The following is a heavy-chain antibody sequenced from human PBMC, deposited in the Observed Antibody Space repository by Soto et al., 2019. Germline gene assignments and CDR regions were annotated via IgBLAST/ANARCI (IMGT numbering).Heavy chain of an antibody. J-gene: IGHJ6*02. D-gene: IGHD3-3*01. CDR1: GFTFSDYY. Sequence: GGSLRLSCAASGFTFSDYYMSWIRQAPAKGLEWVSYISSSSSYTNYADSVKGRFTISRDNAKNSLYLQMNSLRAEDTAVYYCARDLHDFWSGYRNYYYYGMDVWGQGTTVTVSS. CDR3: ARDLHDFWSGYRNYYYYGMDV. CDR2: ISSSSSYT. V-gene: IGHV3-11*06.